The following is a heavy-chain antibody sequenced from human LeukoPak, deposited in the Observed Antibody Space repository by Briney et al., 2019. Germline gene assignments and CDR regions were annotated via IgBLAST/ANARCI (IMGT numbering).Heavy chain of an antibody. CDR3: ARPHSSLYHYGMDV. D-gene: IGHD3-22*01. V-gene: IGHV3-53*01. CDR2: IHGGDTT. J-gene: IGHJ6*02. Sequence: GGSLRLSCAVSGISVSLNYMNWVRQAPGKGLEWVSVIHGGDTTYYADSVKGRFIISRDNSRSTLYLQMNSLRAEDTAVYYCARPHSSLYHYGMDVWGQGTTVTVSS. CDR1: GISVSLNY.